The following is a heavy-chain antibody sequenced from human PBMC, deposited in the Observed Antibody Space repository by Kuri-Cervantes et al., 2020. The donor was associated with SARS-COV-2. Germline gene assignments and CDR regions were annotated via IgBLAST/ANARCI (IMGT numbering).Heavy chain of an antibody. CDR1: GYSISSGYY. CDR2: IYHSGST. V-gene: IGHV4-38-2*01. CDR3: ARRLKDGPPDY. Sequence: ESLKISCAVSGYSISSGYYWGWIRQPPGKGLEWIGSIYHSGSTYYNPSLKSRVTISVDTSKNQLSLKLSSVTAADTAVYYCARRLKDGPPDYWGQGTLVTVSS. J-gene: IGHJ4*02.